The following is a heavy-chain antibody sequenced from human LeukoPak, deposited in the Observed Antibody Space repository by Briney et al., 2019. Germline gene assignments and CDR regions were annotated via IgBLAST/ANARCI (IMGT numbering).Heavy chain of an antibody. D-gene: IGHD6-13*01. V-gene: IGHV3-74*01. CDR3: ARESGIAAALDL. J-gene: IGHJ5*02. CDR2: INTDGSST. CDR1: GFTFSSYW. Sequence: PGGSLRLSCAASGFTFSSYWMHWVRQAPGKGLVWVSRINTDGSSTSYADSVKGRFTISRDNAKNTLYLPMNSLRAEDTAVYYCARESGIAAALDLWGQGTLVTVSS.